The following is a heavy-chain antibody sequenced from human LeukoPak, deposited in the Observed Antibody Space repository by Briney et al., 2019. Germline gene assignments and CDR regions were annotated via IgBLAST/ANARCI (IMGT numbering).Heavy chain of an antibody. CDR2: ISGSGGST. V-gene: IGHV3-23*01. CDR1: GFTFSNYA. Sequence: GGSLRLSCAASGFTFSNYAMSWVRQAPGKGLEWVSVISGSGGSTNYADFVKGRFTVSRDNSRNTLYLQMNSLRAEDTAVYYCARDYGSGSYFFDYWGQGTLVTVSS. J-gene: IGHJ4*02. CDR3: ARDYGSGSYFFDY. D-gene: IGHD3-10*01.